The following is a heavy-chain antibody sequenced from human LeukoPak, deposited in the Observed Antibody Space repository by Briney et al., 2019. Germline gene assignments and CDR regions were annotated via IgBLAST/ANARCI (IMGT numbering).Heavy chain of an antibody. CDR2: ISGDGGST. Sequence: GGSLRLSCAASGFTFDDYAMHWVRQAPGKGLEWVSLISGDGGSTYYADSVKGRFTISRDNSKNSLYLQMNSLRAEDTALYYCARDGLTHYYGSGSFTGAFDIWGQGTMVTVSS. J-gene: IGHJ3*02. CDR1: GFTFDDYA. D-gene: IGHD3-10*01. V-gene: IGHV3-43*02. CDR3: ARDGLTHYYGSGSFTGAFDI.